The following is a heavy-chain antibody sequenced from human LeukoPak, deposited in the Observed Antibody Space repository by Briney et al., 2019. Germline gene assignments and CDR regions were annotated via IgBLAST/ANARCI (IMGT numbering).Heavy chain of an antibody. V-gene: IGHV1-18*01. D-gene: IGHD1-7*01. CDR1: GYTFTRSG. Sequence: GASVKVSCKASGYTFTRSGISWVRQAPGQGLQWLGWISASNGDTNYAQKFRDRVTMSTDTSTGTAYLDVRSLTSDDTAVYYCARDHSNWNYAPDFWGQGTLVIVSS. CDR3: ARDHSNWNYAPDF. CDR2: ISASNGDT. J-gene: IGHJ4*02.